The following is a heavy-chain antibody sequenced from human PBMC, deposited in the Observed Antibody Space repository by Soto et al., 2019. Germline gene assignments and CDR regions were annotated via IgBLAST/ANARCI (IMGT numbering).Heavy chain of an antibody. CDR1: GYTFTGYY. CDR2: INPNSGGT. V-gene: IGHV1-2*04. Sequence: ASVKVSCKASGYTFTGYYMHWVRQAPGQGLEWMGWINPNSGGTNYAQKFQGWVTMTRDTSISTAYMELSRLRSDDTAVYYCAREEMLSTGCSGGICKYYYYYMDVWGKGTTVTVSS. J-gene: IGHJ6*03. D-gene: IGHD2-15*01. CDR3: AREEMLSTGCSGGICKYYYYYMDV.